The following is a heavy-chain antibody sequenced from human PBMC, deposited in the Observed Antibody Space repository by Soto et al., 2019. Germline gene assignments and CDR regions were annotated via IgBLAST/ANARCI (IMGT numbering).Heavy chain of an antibody. CDR1: GFTFSSYS. D-gene: IGHD2-2*01. CDR2: ISSSSSYI. J-gene: IGHJ4*02. V-gene: IGHV3-21*01. Sequence: GGSLRLSCAASGFTFSSYSMNWVRQAPGKGLEWVSSISSSSSYIYYADSVKGRFTISRDNAKNSLYLQMNSLRAEDAAVYYCARDRKYQLLSPPGYWGQGALVTVSS. CDR3: ARDRKYQLLSPPGY.